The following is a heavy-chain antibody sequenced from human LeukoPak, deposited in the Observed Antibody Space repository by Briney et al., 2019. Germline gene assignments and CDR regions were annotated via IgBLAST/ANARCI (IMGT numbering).Heavy chain of an antibody. V-gene: IGHV4-61*02. J-gene: IGHJ4*02. CDR1: GGSISSGSYY. D-gene: IGHD1-1*01. CDR3: ARFGIYNVY. CDR2: IYTSGST. Sequence: SQTLSLTCTVSGGSISSGSYYWSWIRQPAGKGLEWIGRIYTSGSTNYIPSLKSRVTISVDTSKNQFSLKLSSVTAADTAVYYCARFGIYNVYWGQGTLVTVSS.